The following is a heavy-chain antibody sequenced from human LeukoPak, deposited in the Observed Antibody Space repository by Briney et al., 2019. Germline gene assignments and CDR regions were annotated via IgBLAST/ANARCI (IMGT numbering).Heavy chain of an antibody. D-gene: IGHD3-3*01. Sequence: GGSLRLSCAASGFTFSSYAMSWVRQAPGKGLELVSAISGSGGSTYYADSVKGRFTISRDNSKNTLYLQMNSLRAEDTAVYYCAKDASIFGVVVGRFDYWGQGTLVTVSS. CDR2: ISGSGGST. CDR3: AKDASIFGVVVGRFDY. V-gene: IGHV3-23*01. CDR1: GFTFSSYA. J-gene: IGHJ4*02.